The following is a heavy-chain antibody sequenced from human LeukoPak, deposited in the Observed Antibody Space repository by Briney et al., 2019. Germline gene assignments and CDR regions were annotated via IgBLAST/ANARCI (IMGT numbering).Heavy chain of an antibody. V-gene: IGHV3-30*03. CDR1: GFTFSSYE. CDR3: ARDLSPVVRASPMGY. J-gene: IGHJ4*02. Sequence: GGSLRLSCAASGFTFSSYEMNWVRQAPGKGLEWVALITYDGYYKYYSDSVKGRFTISSDTSKNTLYLQMNSLRAEDTAVYYCARDLSPVVRASPMGYWGQGTLVTVSS. CDR2: ITYDGYYK. D-gene: IGHD3-10*01.